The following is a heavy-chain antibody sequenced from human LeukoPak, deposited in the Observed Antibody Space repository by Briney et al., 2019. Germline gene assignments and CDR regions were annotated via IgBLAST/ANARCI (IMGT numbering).Heavy chain of an antibody. J-gene: IGHJ4*02. CDR2: LNSSGGST. V-gene: IGHV1-46*01. CDR3: ARVGYCSSTGCYLWFDY. Sequence: ASVKVSCKTSGYIFTDYYIHWVRQAPGQGLEWMGILNSSGGSTTYAQKFQGRITMTRDASTSTVYMELRSLKSEDTAVYYCARVGYCSSTGCYLWFDYWGQGTLVTVSS. D-gene: IGHD2-2*01. CDR1: GYIFTDYY.